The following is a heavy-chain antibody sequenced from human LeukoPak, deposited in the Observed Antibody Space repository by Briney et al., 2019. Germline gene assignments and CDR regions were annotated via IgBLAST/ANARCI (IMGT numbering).Heavy chain of an antibody. Sequence: GGSLRLSCTASGFNFSATYMTWIRQAPGKGLEWVSYISNRGIIINYADSVKGRFTISRDDAKSSLYLHMNNLRTEDTALYYCASGGDYVGIAATFRYWGQGSLVTVSS. CDR2: ISNRGIII. J-gene: IGHJ4*02. V-gene: IGHV3-11*01. CDR3: ASGGDYVGIAATFRY. CDR1: GFNFSATY. D-gene: IGHD4-23*01.